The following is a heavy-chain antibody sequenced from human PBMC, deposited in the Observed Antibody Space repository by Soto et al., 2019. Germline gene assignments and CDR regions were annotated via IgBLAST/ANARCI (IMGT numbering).Heavy chain of an antibody. CDR1: GGTISRYY. J-gene: IGHJ6*02. Sequence: QVQLQESGPGLVKPSETLSLTCTVSGGTISRYYWSWIRQPPGKGLEWIGYMYNTGSTVYNPSFSRLVSISGDTSNDLFSLKLNSVTAADTAVYYCARDLWGYCGTDCYPLDVWGQGTTVTVSS. D-gene: IGHD2-21*02. CDR3: ARDLWGYCGTDCYPLDV. CDR2: MYNTGST. V-gene: IGHV4-59*01.